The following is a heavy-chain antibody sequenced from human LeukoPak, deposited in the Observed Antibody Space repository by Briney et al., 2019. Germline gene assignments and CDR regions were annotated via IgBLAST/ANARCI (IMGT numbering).Heavy chain of an antibody. CDR1: GFTFSSYG. Sequence: PGGSLRLSCAASGFTFSSYGMHWVRQAPGKGLEWVAFIRYDGSNKYYADSVKGRFTISRDNSKNTLYLQMNSLRAEDTAVYYCAKAPNYYGSGSYYTLCYYYGMDVWGQGTTVTVSS. J-gene: IGHJ6*02. CDR2: IRYDGSNK. CDR3: AKAPNYYGSGSYYTLCYYYGMDV. V-gene: IGHV3-30*02. D-gene: IGHD3-10*01.